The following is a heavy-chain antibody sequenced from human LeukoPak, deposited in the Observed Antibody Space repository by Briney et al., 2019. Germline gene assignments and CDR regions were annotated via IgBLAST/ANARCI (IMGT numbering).Heavy chain of an antibody. CDR1: GFTFSSYA. CDR3: AKSGPGGSCCEIDY. V-gene: IGHV3-23*01. CDR2: ISGSGGST. J-gene: IGHJ4*02. D-gene: IGHD2-15*01. Sequence: GGSLRLSCAASGFTFSSYAMSWVRQAPGKGLEWVSAISGSGGSTYYADSVKGRFTISRDNSKNTLYLQVNSLRAEDTAVYYCAKSGPGGSCCEIDYWGQGTLVTVSS.